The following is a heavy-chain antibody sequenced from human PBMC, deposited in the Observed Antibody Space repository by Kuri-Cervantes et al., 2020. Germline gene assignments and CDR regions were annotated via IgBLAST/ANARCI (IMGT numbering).Heavy chain of an antibody. CDR1: GGSFSGYS. Sequence: SETLSLTCAVYGGSFSGYSWTWIRQPPGKGLEWIGEINHGGRTNYNPSLKSRVTISVDTSKNQFSLKLSSVTTADTAVYYCARAPSITMVQGVIMPTDYWGQGTLVTVSS. CDR2: INHGGRT. V-gene: IGHV4-34*01. D-gene: IGHD3-10*01. CDR3: ARAPSITMVQGVIMPTDY. J-gene: IGHJ4*02.